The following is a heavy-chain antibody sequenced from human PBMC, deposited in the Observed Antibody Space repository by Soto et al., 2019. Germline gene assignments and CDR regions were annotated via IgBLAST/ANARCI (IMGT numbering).Heavy chain of an antibody. CDR2: IYYSGST. CDR3: ARGRINMVRGVSQFDY. J-gene: IGHJ4*02. Sequence: TLSLTCTVSGGSISSYYWSWIRQPPGKGLEWIGYIYYSGSTNYNPSLKSRVTISVDTSKNQFSLKLSSVTAADTAVYYCARGRINMVRGVSQFDYWGQGTLVTVSS. D-gene: IGHD3-10*01. V-gene: IGHV4-59*01. CDR1: GGSISSYY.